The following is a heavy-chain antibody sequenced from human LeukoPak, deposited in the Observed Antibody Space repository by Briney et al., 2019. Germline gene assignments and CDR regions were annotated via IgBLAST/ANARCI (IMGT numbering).Heavy chain of an antibody. Sequence: SVKVSCKASGGTFSSYAISWVRQAPGQGLEWMGGIIPIFGTANYAQKFQGRVTITADESTSTAYMELSSLRSEDTAVYYCARVSLPSIAARDFDYWGQGTLVTVSS. D-gene: IGHD6-6*01. CDR1: GGTFSSYA. J-gene: IGHJ4*02. CDR2: IIPIFGTA. CDR3: ARVSLPSIAARDFDY. V-gene: IGHV1-69*13.